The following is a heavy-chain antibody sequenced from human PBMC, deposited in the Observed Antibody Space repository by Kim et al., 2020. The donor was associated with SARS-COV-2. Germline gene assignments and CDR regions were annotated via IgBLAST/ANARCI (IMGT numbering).Heavy chain of an antibody. Sequence: ASVKVSCKASGYTFTSYAMHWVRQAPGQRLEWMGWINAGNGNTKYSQKFQGRVTITRDTSASTAYMELSSLRSEDTAVYYCARANTMVPGPWYYYGMDVWGQGTTVTVSS. CDR1: GYTFTSYA. CDR3: ARANTMVPGPWYYYGMDV. V-gene: IGHV1-3*01. D-gene: IGHD3-10*01. J-gene: IGHJ6*02. CDR2: INAGNGNT.